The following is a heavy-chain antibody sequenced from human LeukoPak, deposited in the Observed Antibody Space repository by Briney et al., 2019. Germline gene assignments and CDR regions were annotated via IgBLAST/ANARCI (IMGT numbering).Heavy chain of an antibody. D-gene: IGHD5-18*01. CDR1: GFTVSSNY. J-gene: IGHJ5*02. V-gene: IGHV3-53*01. Sequence: GGSLRLSCAASGFTVSSNYMSWVRQAPGKGLEWVSVIYSGGSTYYADSVKGRFTISRDNSKNTLYLQMNSLRAEDTAVYYCARGERGYSYGTWGQGTLVTVSS. CDR2: IYSGGST. CDR3: ARGERGYSYGT.